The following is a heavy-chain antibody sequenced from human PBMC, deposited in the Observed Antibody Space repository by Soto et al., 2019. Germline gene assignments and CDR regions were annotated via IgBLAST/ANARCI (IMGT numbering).Heavy chain of an antibody. J-gene: IGHJ4*02. V-gene: IGHV4-34*01. D-gene: IGHD6-13*01. Sequence: SETLSLTCAVYGGSFSGYYWSWIRQPPGKGLEWIGEINHSGSTNYNPSLKSRVTISVDTSKNQFSLKLSSVTAADTAVYYCARVAGVGRAAAGATDYWGQGTLVTVSS. CDR2: INHSGST. CDR3: ARVAGVGRAAAGATDY. CDR1: GGSFSGYY.